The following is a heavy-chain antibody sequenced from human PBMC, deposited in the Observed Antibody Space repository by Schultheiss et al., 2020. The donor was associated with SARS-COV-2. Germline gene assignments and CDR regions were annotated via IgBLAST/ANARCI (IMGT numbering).Heavy chain of an antibody. Sequence: GGSLRLSCAASGFTFSSYAMSWVRQAPGKGLEWVSDIVYTGDTYYAESVKGRFTISRDNSKNTLYLQMNSLRAEDTAVYYCAITALPPDPRDAFDIWGQGTTVTVSS. J-gene: IGHJ3*02. CDR3: AITALPPDPRDAFDI. D-gene: IGHD1-14*01. CDR1: GFTFSSYA. CDR2: IVYTGDT. V-gene: IGHV3-23*01.